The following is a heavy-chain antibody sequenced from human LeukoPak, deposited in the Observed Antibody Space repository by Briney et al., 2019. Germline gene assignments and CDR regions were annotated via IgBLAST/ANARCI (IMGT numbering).Heavy chain of an antibody. D-gene: IGHD6-19*01. CDR1: GFTFSSYE. V-gene: IGHV3-48*03. CDR2: ISSSGSTI. J-gene: IGHJ5*02. Sequence: GGSLRLSSAASGFTFSSYEMNWVRQAPGRGLEWVSCISSSGSTIYYADSVKGRFTISRDNAKNSLYLQMNSLRAEDTAVYYCARPYSSGWDNWFDPWGQGTLVTVSS. CDR3: ARPYSSGWDNWFDP.